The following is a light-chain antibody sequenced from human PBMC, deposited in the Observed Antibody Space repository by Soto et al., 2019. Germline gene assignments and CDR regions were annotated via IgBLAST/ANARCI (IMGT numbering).Light chain of an antibody. CDR2: VAS. CDR3: EQDDSSPYT. Sequence: EMVLTQSPGTLSLSPGERATLSCRASQSVSSTYVAWYQHKPGQAPRLLIYVASSRETGIPDTFSGSGSGPSFTLTISRLEPDYGAVYYCEQDDSSPYTFGQ. V-gene: IGKV3-20*01. J-gene: IGKJ2*01. CDR1: QSVSSTY.